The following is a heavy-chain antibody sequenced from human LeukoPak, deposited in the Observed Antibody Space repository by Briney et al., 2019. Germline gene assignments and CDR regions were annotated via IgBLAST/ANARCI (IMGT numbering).Heavy chain of an antibody. J-gene: IGHJ4*02. CDR3: ARGRSGSYPHFDY. CDR2: IYYSGST. D-gene: IGHD1-26*01. CDR1: GGSISSSSYY. V-gene: IGHV4-39*07. Sequence: PSETLSLTCTVSGGSISSSSYYWGWIRQPPGKGLEWIGSIYYSGSTYYNPSLKSRVTISVDTSKNQFSLKLSSVTAADTAVYYCARGRSGSYPHFDYWGQGTLVTVSS.